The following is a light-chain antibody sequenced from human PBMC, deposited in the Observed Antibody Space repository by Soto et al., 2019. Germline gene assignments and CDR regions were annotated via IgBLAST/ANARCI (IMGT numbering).Light chain of an antibody. CDR3: QSHDSSNVV. Sequence: NFMLTQPHSVSESPGKTVIISCTGSSGSIASNYVQWYQQRPGSAPTTVIYEDNKRPSGVPDRFSGSIDRSSNSASLIISGLKTEDEADYYCQSHDSSNVVFGGGTKLTVL. V-gene: IGLV6-57*02. J-gene: IGLJ2*01. CDR1: SGSIASNY. CDR2: EDN.